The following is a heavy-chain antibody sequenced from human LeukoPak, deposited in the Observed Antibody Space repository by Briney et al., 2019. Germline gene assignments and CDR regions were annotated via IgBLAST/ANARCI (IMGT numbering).Heavy chain of an antibody. CDR2: ISSSSSYT. D-gene: IGHD2-2*01. V-gene: IGHV3-11*06. J-gene: IGHJ4*02. CDR3: ARVDCRSTSCFAFDY. CDR1: GFTFSDYY. Sequence: GGSLRLSCAASGFTFSDYYMSWIRQAPGKGLEWVSYISSSSSYTNYADSVKGRFTISRDNAKNSLYLQMNSLRAEDTAVYYCARVDCRSTSCFAFDYWGQGTLVTVSS.